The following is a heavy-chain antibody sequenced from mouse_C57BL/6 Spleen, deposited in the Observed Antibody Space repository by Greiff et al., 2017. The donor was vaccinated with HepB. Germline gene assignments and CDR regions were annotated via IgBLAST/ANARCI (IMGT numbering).Heavy chain of an antibody. V-gene: IGHV1-52*01. D-gene: IGHD1-1*01. CDR2: IDPSDSET. J-gene: IGHJ2*01. CDR3: ARGGYYGSSYLFDY. CDR1: GYTFTSYW. Sequence: VKLQQPGAELVRPGSSVKLSCKASGYTFTSYWMHWVKQRPIQGLEWIGNIDPSDSETHYNQKFKDKATLTVDKSSSTAYMQLSSLTSEDSAVYYCARGGYYGSSYLFDYWGQGTTLTVSS.